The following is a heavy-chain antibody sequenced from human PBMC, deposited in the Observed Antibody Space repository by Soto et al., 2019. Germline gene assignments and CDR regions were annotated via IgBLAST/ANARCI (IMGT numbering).Heavy chain of an antibody. CDR3: ARGRAPITMIVVDPFDP. CDR1: GYTFTSYD. D-gene: IGHD3-22*01. CDR2: MNPNSGTT. V-gene: IGHV1-8*01. J-gene: IGHJ5*02. Sequence: ASVKVSCKASGYTFTSYDINWVRQATGQGLEWMGWMNPNSGTTGYAQKFQGRVTMTMNDSISTAYMELSSLRSEDTAVYYCARGRAPITMIVVDPFDPWGQGTLVTVSS.